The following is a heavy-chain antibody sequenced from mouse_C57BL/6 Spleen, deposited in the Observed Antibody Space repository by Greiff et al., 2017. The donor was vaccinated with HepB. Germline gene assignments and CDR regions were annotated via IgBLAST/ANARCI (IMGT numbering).Heavy chain of an antibody. CDR2: ISGGGGNT. J-gene: IGHJ3*01. CDR3: ARHGDYDVWFAY. D-gene: IGHD2-4*01. CDR1: GFTFSSYT. Sequence: EVNLVDSGGGLVKPGGSLKLSCAASGFTFSSYTMSWVRQTPEKRLEWVATISGGGGNTYYPDSVKGRFTISRDNAKNTLYLQMSSLRSEDTALYYCARHGDYDVWFAYWGQGTLVTVS. V-gene: IGHV5-9*01.